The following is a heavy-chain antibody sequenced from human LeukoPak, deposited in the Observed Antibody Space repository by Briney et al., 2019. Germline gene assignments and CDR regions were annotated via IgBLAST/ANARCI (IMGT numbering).Heavy chain of an antibody. J-gene: IGHJ4*02. Sequence: PGGSLRLSCAASGFTFRSYDMHWVRQATGKGLEWVSGIGTAGEIYYPGSVKGRFTISRENAKNSLYLQVNSLRAGDTAVYYCARAPIDILTGYYIEGFDYWGQGTLVTVSS. D-gene: IGHD3-9*01. CDR3: ARAPIDILTGYYIEGFDY. CDR1: GFTFRSYD. V-gene: IGHV3-13*01. CDR2: IGTAGEI.